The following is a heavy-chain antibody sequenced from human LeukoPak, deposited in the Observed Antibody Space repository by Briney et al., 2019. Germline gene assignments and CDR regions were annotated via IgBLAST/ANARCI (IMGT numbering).Heavy chain of an antibody. Sequence: ASVKVSCQACGYRLTGHYMHWVRQAPGQGLEWVGWINTDTRIPNYPQAFTGRFVFSLDASVSTAFLQIYSLKADDTAVYYCARARRYCSSTTCYGMYYSDYWGQGTLVTVSS. CDR1: GYRLTGHY. D-gene: IGHD2-2*01. J-gene: IGHJ4*02. V-gene: IGHV7-4-1*01. CDR3: ARARRYCSSTTCYGMYYSDY. CDR2: INTDTRIP.